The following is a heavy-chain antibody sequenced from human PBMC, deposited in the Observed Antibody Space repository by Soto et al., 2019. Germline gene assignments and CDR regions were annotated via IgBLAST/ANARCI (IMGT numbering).Heavy chain of an antibody. CDR1: GGSIGGYT. J-gene: IGHJ3*02. V-gene: IGHV4-59*13. CDR3: ARDRGYCSGGSCYGTHAFDI. D-gene: IGHD2-15*01. Sequence: QVQLQESGPGLLKPSEPLSLTCTVPGGSIGGYTWGWFRHPQGRGLEGIGYIYYSGSTNYNPSLKSRVTISVDTSKNQFSLKLSSVTAADTAVYYCARDRGYCSGGSCYGTHAFDIWGQGTMVTVSS. CDR2: IYYSGST.